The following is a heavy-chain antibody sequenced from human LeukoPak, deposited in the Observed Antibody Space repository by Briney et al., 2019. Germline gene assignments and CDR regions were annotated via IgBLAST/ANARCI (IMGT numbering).Heavy chain of an antibody. Sequence: GGSLRLSCAASGFTFSSYEMNWVRQAPGKGLEWVSYISSSGNTIYYADTVKGRFTISRDNAKNSLYLQMNSLRAEDTADYYWARGVALDYWGQGTLVTVSS. V-gene: IGHV3-48*03. J-gene: IGHJ4*02. D-gene: IGHD5-12*01. CDR3: ARGVALDY. CDR1: GFTFSSYE. CDR2: ISSSGNTI.